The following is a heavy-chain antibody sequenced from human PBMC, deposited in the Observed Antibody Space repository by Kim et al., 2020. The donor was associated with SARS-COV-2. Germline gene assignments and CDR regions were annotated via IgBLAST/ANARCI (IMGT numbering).Heavy chain of an antibody. D-gene: IGHD6-13*01. V-gene: IGHV6-1*01. Sequence: YAVSVKSRITINPDTSKNQFSLQLNSVTPEDTAVYYCARELRAAADLFDYWGQGTLVTVSS. CDR3: ARELRAAADLFDY. J-gene: IGHJ4*02.